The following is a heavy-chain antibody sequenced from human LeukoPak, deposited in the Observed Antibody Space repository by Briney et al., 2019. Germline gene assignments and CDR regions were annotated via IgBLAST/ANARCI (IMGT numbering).Heavy chain of an antibody. J-gene: IGHJ4*02. Sequence: GGSLRLSCAASGFTFSSYSLNWVRQAPGKGLEWVSSISSSSSYIYYADSVKGRFTISRDNAKNSLYLQMNSLRAEDTAVYYCARAMVRGVITIGYWGQGTLVTVSS. D-gene: IGHD3-10*01. CDR3: ARAMVRGVITIGY. CDR1: GFTFSSYS. V-gene: IGHV3-21*01. CDR2: ISSSSSYI.